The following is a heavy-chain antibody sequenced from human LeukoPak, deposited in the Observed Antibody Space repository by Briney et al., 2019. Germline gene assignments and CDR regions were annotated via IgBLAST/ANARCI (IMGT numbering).Heavy chain of an antibody. D-gene: IGHD3-9*01. CDR2: IRSKANSYAT. CDR3: TTSRDILTGYYPLTGYYYYMDV. Sequence: GGSLKLSCAASGFTFSGSAMHWVRQGSGKGLEWVGRIRSKANSYATAYAASVKGRFTISRDDSKNTAYLQMNSLKTEDTAVYYCTTSRDILTGYYPLTGYYYYMDVWGKGTTVTVSS. CDR1: GFTFSGSA. V-gene: IGHV3-73*01. J-gene: IGHJ6*03.